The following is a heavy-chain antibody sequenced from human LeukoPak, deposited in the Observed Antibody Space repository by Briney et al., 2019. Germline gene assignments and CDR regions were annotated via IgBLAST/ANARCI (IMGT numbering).Heavy chain of an antibody. J-gene: IGHJ4*02. Sequence: GGSLRLSCAASGFTFSSYAMSWVRQAPGKGLEWVSAISVSGGRTYYADSVKGRFTISRDNSKNTLYLQMNSMRAEDTAVYYCAKDWAPYDSSGCYYFDYWGQGTLVTVSS. D-gene: IGHD3-22*01. CDR1: GFTFSSYA. CDR2: ISVSGGRT. CDR3: AKDWAPYDSSGCYYFDY. V-gene: IGHV3-23*01.